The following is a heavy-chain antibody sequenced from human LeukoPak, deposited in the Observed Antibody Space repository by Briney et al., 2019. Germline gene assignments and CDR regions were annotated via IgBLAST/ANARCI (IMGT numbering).Heavy chain of an antibody. V-gene: IGHV3-21*01. CDR1: GFTFSSYS. J-gene: IGHJ4*02. CDR3: ARDSTEGSGYYY. CDR2: ISSSSSYI. D-gene: IGHD3-22*01. Sequence: GGSLRLSCAASGFTFSSYSMNWVRQAPGKGLEWVSSISSSSSYIYYADSVKGRFTISRDNAKNSLYLQMNSLRAEDTAVYYCARDSTEGSGYYYRGQGTLVTVSS.